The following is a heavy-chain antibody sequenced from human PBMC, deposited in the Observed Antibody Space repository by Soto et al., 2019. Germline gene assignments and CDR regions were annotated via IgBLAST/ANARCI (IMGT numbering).Heavy chain of an antibody. CDR2: ISSTTNYI. Sequence: EVQLVESGGGLVKPGGSLRLSCAASGFTFTRYSMNWVRQAPGKGLEWVSSISSTTNYIYYGDSMKGLFTISRDNAKNALYLEMNSLRAEDTDVYYCARESEDLTSNFDYWGQGTLVTVSS. CDR3: ARESEDLTSNFDY. CDR1: GFTFTRYS. J-gene: IGHJ4*02. V-gene: IGHV3-21*06.